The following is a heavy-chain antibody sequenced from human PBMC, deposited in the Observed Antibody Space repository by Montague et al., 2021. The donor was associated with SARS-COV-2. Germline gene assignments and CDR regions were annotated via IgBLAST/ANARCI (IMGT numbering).Heavy chain of an antibody. Sequence: PALVKPTQTLTLTCTFSGFSLSTSGMCMTWIRQPPGKALEWLARIDWDGDKYYNTSLKSGLTISKDTSKNLVVLTMTNMNPVDTATYYCARGPSDTYYYNGMDVWGRGTTVTVS. CDR3: ARGPSDTYYYNGMDV. CDR2: IDWDGDK. J-gene: IGHJ6*02. V-gene: IGHV2-70*11. CDR1: GFSLSTSGMC.